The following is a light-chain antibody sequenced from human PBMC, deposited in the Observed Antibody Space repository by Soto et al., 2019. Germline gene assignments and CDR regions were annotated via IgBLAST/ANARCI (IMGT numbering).Light chain of an antibody. J-gene: IGLJ2*01. CDR1: SSDVGSYNR. Sequence: QSALTQYPSVSGSPGQSVTISCTGTSSDVGSYNRVSWYQQPPGTAPKLIIYEVTNRPSGVPHRFSGSKSGDTASLTISGLQSEDEADYYCSSYTSSGTLVFGGGTQLTVL. CDR3: SSYTSSGTLV. V-gene: IGLV2-18*02. CDR2: EVT.